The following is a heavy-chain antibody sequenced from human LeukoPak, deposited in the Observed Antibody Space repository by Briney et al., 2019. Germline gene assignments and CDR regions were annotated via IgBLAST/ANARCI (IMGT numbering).Heavy chain of an antibody. Sequence: SETLSLTCTVSGASISSTSYYWGWIRQPPGKGLEWIGSTYYRGTTYYNPSLKSRVTISVDTSKNQFSLKLSSVTAADTAVYYCARFPADLDAFDIWGQGTMVTVSS. CDR1: GASISSTSYY. V-gene: IGHV4-39*07. D-gene: IGHD6-25*01. J-gene: IGHJ3*02. CDR3: ARFPADLDAFDI. CDR2: TYYRGTT.